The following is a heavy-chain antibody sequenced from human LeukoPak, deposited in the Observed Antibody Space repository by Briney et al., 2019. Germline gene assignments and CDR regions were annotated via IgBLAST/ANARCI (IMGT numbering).Heavy chain of an antibody. CDR3: STLTTNDY. V-gene: IGHV3-15*01. CDR1: GFTFSDAW. CDR2: IKSKIDGGTT. Sequence: PGGSLRLSCAASGFTFSDAWMSWVRQAPGKGLEWVGRIKSKIDGGTTGYAAPVKGRFTISRDDPKNTLYLQMNSLKTEDTAVYYCSTLTTNDYWGQGTLVTVSS. D-gene: IGHD3-9*01. J-gene: IGHJ4*02.